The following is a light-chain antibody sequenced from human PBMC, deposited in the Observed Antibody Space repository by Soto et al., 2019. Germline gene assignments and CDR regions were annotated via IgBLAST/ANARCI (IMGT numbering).Light chain of an antibody. CDR2: ANN. V-gene: IGLV1-47*01. CDR3: ATWHDNLTGVV. CDR1: GSNIGSHS. J-gene: IGLJ2*01. Sequence: QSALTQSPSASGTPGQRVSISCSGSGSNIGSHSVHWYQQLPGAAPKLLIYANNQRPSGVPDRFSGSKSGTSASLDISGLRSEDEGDYYCATWHDNLTGVVFGGGTKLTVL.